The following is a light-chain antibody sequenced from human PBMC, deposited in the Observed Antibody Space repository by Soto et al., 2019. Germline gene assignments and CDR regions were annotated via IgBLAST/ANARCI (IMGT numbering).Light chain of an antibody. J-gene: IGKJ5*01. CDR1: QSVKSSY. CDR2: GTS. CDR3: QQYGSSIT. Sequence: EIVLTQSPCTLSLSPGERATLPCRASQSVKSSYLAWYQHKPGQAPRLLIYGTSSRATGIPDRFSGSGSGTDFTLTISRLEPEDFAVYYSQQYGSSITFGQGTRLENK. V-gene: IGKV3-20*01.